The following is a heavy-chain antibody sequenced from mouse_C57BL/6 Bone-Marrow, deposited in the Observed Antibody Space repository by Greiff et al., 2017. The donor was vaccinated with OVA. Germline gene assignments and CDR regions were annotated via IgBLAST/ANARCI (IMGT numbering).Heavy chain of an antibody. CDR2: IDPSDSET. CDR1: GYTFTSYW. CDR3: ARSCYGNYLDY. Sequence: QVQLQQPGAELVRPGSSVKLSCKASGYTFTSYWMHWVKQRPIQGLEWIGNIDPSDSETHYNQKFKDKATLTVDKSSSTAYMQLSSLTSEDSAVYYCARSCYGNYLDYWGQGTTLTVSS. V-gene: IGHV1-52*01. J-gene: IGHJ2*01. D-gene: IGHD2-1*01.